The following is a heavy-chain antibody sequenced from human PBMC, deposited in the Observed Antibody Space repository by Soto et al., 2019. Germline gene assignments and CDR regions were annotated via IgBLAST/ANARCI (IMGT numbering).Heavy chain of an antibody. CDR1: GGSISSFTYY. V-gene: IGHV4-39*01. CDR2: VYYNENT. J-gene: IGHJ5*02. D-gene: IGHD3-10*01. CDR3: ARRERYYGSLGWFDP. Sequence: SETLSLTCSVSGGSISSFTYYWGWIRQPPGKGLEWIGTVYYNENTYYNPSLKSRVTITVDTAKNQFSLNLRSVTAADTAMYFCARRERYYGSLGWFDPWGPGTLVTVSS.